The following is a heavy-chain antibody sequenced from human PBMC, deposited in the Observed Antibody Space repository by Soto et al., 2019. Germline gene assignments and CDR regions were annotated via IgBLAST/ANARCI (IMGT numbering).Heavy chain of an antibody. D-gene: IGHD3-3*01. CDR1: GGTFSSYA. J-gene: IGHJ6*02. CDR2: IIPIFGTA. CDR3: ATLLGIFGVENYYYYGMDV. V-gene: IGHV1-69*13. Sequence: ASVKVSCKASGGTFSSYAISWVRQAPGQGLEWMGGIIPIFGTANYAQKFQGRVTITADESTSTAYMELSSLRSEDTAVYYCATLLGIFGVENYYYYGMDVWGQGTTVTVSS.